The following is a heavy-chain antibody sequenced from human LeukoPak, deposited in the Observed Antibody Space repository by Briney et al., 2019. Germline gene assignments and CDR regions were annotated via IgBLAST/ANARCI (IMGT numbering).Heavy chain of an antibody. J-gene: IGHJ6*02. CDR3: ARDLDIVVVAAALRHYGLDV. CDR1: GYTFTSYG. V-gene: IGHV1-18*01. Sequence: ASVKVSCKASGYTFTSYGISWVRQAPGQGLEWMGWISPSNGNTNYAQKVQGRVTMTTDTSTSTVYMELRSLRSDDTAVYYCARDLDIVVVAAALRHYGLDVWGQGTTVTVSS. D-gene: IGHD2-15*01. CDR2: ISPSNGNT.